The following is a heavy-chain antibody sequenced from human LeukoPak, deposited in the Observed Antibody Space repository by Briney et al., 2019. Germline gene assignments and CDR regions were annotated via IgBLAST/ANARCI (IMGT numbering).Heavy chain of an antibody. J-gene: IGHJ4*02. CDR3: AKDYYYDSSGYYSSPNDY. V-gene: IGHV3-30*02. Sequence: WIRQPPGKGLEWVAFIRYDGSNKYYADSVKGRFTISRDNSKNTLYLQMNSLRAEDTAVYYCAKDYYYDSSGYYSSPNDYWGQGTLVTVSS. CDR2: IRYDGSNK. D-gene: IGHD3-22*01.